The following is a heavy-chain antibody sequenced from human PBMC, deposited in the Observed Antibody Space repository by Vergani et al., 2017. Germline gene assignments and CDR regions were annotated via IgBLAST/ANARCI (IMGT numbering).Heavy chain of an antibody. D-gene: IGHD2/OR15-2a*01. CDR2: TSGPGLST. J-gene: IGHJ4*01. V-gene: IGHV3-23*01. CDR1: GLTFSNSA. CDR3: VKEKIDLGSYFFDS. Sequence: EVHLLESGGGLVQSGGSLRLSCAASGLTFSNSAVSWVRQAPGRGLAWVSSTSGPGLSTYYADSVKGRFSISRDNSKNTVFLQMHSLRAEDTAIYYCVKEKIDLGSYFFDSWGHGILVTVSS.